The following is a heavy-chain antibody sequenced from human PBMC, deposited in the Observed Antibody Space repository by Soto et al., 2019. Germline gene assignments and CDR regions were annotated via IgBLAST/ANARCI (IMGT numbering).Heavy chain of an antibody. Sequence: GGSLRLSCAASGFTFSSYWMSWVRQAPGKGLEWVANIKQDGSEKYYVDSVKGRFTISRDNAKNSLYLQMNSLRAEDTAVYYCARDYEYYYGSGSYFDYWGQGTLVTVSS. J-gene: IGHJ4*02. V-gene: IGHV3-7*05. CDR2: IKQDGSEK. CDR3: ARDYEYYYGSGSYFDY. CDR1: GFTFSSYW. D-gene: IGHD3-10*01.